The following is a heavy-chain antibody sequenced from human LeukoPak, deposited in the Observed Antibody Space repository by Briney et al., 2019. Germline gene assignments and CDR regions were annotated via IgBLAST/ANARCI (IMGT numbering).Heavy chain of an antibody. D-gene: IGHD3-10*01. J-gene: IGHJ6*04. V-gene: IGHV3-23*01. CDR2: ISGSGGST. Sequence: PGGSLRLSCAASGFTFSSYGMSWVRQAPGKGLEWVSAISGSGGSTYYADSVKGRFTISRDNSKNTLYLQMNSLRAEDTAVYYCAKSHPQVWFGELFGFVWGKGTTVTISS. CDR1: GFTFSSYG. CDR3: AKSHPQVWFGELFGFV.